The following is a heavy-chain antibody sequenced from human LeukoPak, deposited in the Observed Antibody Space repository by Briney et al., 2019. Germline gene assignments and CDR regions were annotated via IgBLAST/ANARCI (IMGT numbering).Heavy chain of an antibody. Sequence: GGSLRLSCVASGFTFGKYWMSWVRQAPGKGLEWVANIKQDGGQIYYLDSVKGRFTVSRDNAKNSLYLQMNSLRAEDTAVYYCARLGARQMLGYWGQGTLVTVSS. CDR2: IKQDGGQI. V-gene: IGHV3-7*01. J-gene: IGHJ4*02. CDR1: GFTFGKYW. D-gene: IGHD3-16*01. CDR3: ARLGARQMLGY.